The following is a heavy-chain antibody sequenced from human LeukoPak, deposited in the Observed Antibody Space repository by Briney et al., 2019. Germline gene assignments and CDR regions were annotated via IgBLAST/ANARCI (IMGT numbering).Heavy chain of an antibody. CDR1: GYSFISYY. V-gene: IGHV1-46*01. D-gene: IGHD5-18*01. Sequence: ASVNVSCKASGYSFISYYVHWVRQAPGQGLEWVGIVNPRTGSTTYAQKVQGRVTVTRDTSTSTVYMELSSLRSEDTALYYCARDFLGYSYGYSTKFDPWGQGTLVTVSS. CDR3: ARDFLGYSYGYSTKFDP. CDR2: VNPRTGST. J-gene: IGHJ5*02.